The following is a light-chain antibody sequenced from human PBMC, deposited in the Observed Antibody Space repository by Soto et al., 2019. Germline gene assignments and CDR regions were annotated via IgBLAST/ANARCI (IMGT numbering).Light chain of an antibody. J-gene: IGKJ4*01. CDR3: HQYNGY. V-gene: IGKV1-5*01. CDR1: QSISYW. CDR2: DAS. Sequence: DIPMTQSPSTLSASVGDRVTITCRASQSISYWLAWYQQKPGKAPKLLIYDASSLESGVPSRFSGSGSGTEFTLTIRSLQPDDFATYYCHQYNGYFGGGTKVEIK.